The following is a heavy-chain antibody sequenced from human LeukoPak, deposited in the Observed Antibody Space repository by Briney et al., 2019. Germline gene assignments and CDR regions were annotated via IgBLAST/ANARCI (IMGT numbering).Heavy chain of an antibody. V-gene: IGHV3-30-3*01. Sequence: GGSPRLSCAASGFTFSSYAMHWVRQAPGKGLEWVAVISYDGSNKYYADSVKGRFTISRDNSKNTLYLQMSSLRVDDTAVYYCAKAASSSWPSYYYGMDVWGQGTTVTVSS. D-gene: IGHD6-13*01. CDR1: GFTFSSYA. CDR2: ISYDGSNK. CDR3: AKAASSSWPSYYYGMDV. J-gene: IGHJ6*02.